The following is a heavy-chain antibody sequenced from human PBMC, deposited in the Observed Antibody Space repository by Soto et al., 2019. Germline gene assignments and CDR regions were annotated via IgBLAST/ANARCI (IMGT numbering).Heavy chain of an antibody. J-gene: IGHJ4*02. CDR3: ARGAYCGGDCYRTHFDY. D-gene: IGHD2-21*02. CDR1: GYSFTSYW. V-gene: IGHV5-51*01. CDR2: IYPGDSDT. Sequence: GESLKISCKGSGYSFTSYWIGWVRQMPGKGLEWMGIIYPGDSDTRYSPSFQGQVTISADKSISTAYLQWSSLKASDTAMYYCARGAYCGGDCYRTHFDYWGQGTLVTVSS.